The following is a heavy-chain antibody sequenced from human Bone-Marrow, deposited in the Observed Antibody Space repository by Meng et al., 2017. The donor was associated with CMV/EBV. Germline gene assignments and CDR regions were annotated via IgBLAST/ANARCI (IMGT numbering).Heavy chain of an antibody. CDR2: IIPIFGTA. CDR1: GGTFSSYA. V-gene: IGHV1-69*05. J-gene: IGHJ6*02. CDR3: ARDLITMVRGVISPNYYYYGMDV. D-gene: IGHD3-10*01. Sequence: SVKVYCKASGGTFSSYAISWVRQAPGQGLEWMGGIIPIFGTANYAQKFQGRVTITTDESTSTAYMELSSLRSEDTAVYYCARDLITMVRGVISPNYYYYGMDVWGQGTTVTVSS.